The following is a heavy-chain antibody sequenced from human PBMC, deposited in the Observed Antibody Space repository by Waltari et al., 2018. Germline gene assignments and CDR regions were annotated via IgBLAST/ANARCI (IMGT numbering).Heavy chain of an antibody. J-gene: IGHJ4*02. Sequence: EVQLLESGGGLVQPGGSLRLSCAASGFTFSSYAMSWVRQAPGTGLEWVSVIYSGGSTYYADSVKGRFTISRYNSKNTLYLQMNSLRAEDPAVYYCAKNSWGEVTPMGYWGQGTLVTVSS. V-gene: IGHV3-23*03. CDR2: IYSGGST. D-gene: IGHD3-16*01. CDR3: AKNSWGEVTPMGY. CDR1: GFTFSSYA.